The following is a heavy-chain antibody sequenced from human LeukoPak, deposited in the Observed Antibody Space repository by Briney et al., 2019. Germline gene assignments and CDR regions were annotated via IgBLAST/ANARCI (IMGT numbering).Heavy chain of an antibody. J-gene: IGHJ4*02. D-gene: IGHD5-24*01. V-gene: IGHV4-34*01. CDR3: ARDGRDGYNLGSALDY. CDR2: INHSGST. CDR1: GGSFSGYY. Sequence: PSETLSLTCAVYGGSFSGYYWSWIRQPPGKGLEWIGEINHSGSTSYNPSLKSRVTISVDTSKNQFSLKLSSVTAADTAVYYCARDGRDGYNLGSALDYWGQGTLVTVSS.